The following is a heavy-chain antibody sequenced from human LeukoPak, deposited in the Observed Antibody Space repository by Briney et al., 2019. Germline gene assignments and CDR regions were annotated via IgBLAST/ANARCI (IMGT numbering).Heavy chain of an antibody. CDR3: AKVAGTYVYFDY. V-gene: IGHV3-23*01. CDR1: GFTVSNNY. Sequence: GGSLRLSCAASGFTVSNNYMSWVRQAPGKGLEWISAISGSGGSTYYADSVKGRFTISRDNSKNTLYLQMNSLRAEDTAVYYCAKVAGTYVYFDYWGQGTLVTVSS. CDR2: ISGSGGST. J-gene: IGHJ4*02. D-gene: IGHD1-1*01.